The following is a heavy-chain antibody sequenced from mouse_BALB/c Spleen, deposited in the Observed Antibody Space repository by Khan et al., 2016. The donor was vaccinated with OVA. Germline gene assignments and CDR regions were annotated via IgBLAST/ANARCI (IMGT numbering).Heavy chain of an antibody. V-gene: IGHV1-69*02. CDR3: ARSACFAY. Sequence: QVQLQQPGAELVKPGPSVKLSCKASGYTFTSYWMHWVKQRPGQGLEWIGEIDPSDSYTSYNQKFKGKATLTVDTSSSTAYLQLSSLTSEDSAVYYAARSACFAYWGQGTLVTVSA. CDR2: IDPSDSYT. CDR1: GYTFTSYW. J-gene: IGHJ3*01.